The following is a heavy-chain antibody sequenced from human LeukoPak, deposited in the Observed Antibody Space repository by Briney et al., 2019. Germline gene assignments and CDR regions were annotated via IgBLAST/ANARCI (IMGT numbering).Heavy chain of an antibody. D-gene: IGHD2-15*01. V-gene: IGHV3-7*01. CDR1: GFIFSNYW. Sequence: GGSLRLSCAASGFIFSNYWMGWVRQAPGKRPEWVANMNKDGSEKYYADSVKGRFTISRDNARNSVYLQMNSLRVEDTAVYYCASGLGYCSGGSCYVGYWGQGTLVTVSS. J-gene: IGHJ4*02. CDR2: MNKDGSEK. CDR3: ASGLGYCSGGSCYVGY.